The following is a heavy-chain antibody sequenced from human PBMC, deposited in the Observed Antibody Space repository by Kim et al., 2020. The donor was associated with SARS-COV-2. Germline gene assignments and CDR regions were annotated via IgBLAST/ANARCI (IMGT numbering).Heavy chain of an antibody. Sequence: ASVKVSCKASGYSFSSYAISWVRQAPGQGLEWMGWVSGYNGNTGYAQKFRGRVTMTIDTSTTTAYMELRTLKSDDTAVYFCARDQDWGRPNYYGLDVWGQGTTVTVSS. CDR1: GYSFSSYA. V-gene: IGHV1-18*04. CDR3: ARDQDWGRPNYYGLDV. D-gene: IGHD7-27*01. J-gene: IGHJ6*02. CDR2: VSGYNGNT.